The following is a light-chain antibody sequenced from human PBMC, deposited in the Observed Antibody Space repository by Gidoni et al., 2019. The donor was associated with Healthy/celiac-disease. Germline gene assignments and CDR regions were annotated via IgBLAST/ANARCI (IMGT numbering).Light chain of an antibody. CDR2: GNG. Sequence: QSVLTQPPSVSGAPGQTVTISCTWSSSNIGSGYDVHCYQQLPGTAPKLLIYGNGNRPSRVPARFSGSTSVPSASPAITGLQAEDAAYYYCQSYDSSLSGYVFVTGTKVTVL. J-gene: IGLJ1*01. CDR1: SSNIGSGYD. V-gene: IGLV1-40*01. CDR3: QSYDSSLSGYV.